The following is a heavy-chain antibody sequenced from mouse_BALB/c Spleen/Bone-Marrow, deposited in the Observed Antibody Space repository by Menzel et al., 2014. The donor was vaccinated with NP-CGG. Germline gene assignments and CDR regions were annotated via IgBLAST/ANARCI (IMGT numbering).Heavy chain of an antibody. J-gene: IGHJ2*02. CDR2: IEPSDSYT. D-gene: IGHD1-1*01. V-gene: IGHV1-69*02. Sequence: LHESGAEVVKPGASVKVCCKASGYTFTNYWMQWVKQRPGQGLEWIGEIEPSDSYTNYNQDFKGKATLTVDKSSSTAYMQLSSLTSEDSAVYYCTRGRTTVVSDYWGQGTSLTVSS. CDR3: TRGRTTVVSDY. CDR1: GYTFTNYW.